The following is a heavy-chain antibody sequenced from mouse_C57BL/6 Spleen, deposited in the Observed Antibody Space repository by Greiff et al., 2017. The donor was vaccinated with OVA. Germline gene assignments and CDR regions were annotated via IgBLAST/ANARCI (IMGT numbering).Heavy chain of an antibody. J-gene: IGHJ1*03. D-gene: IGHD1-1*01. CDR2: IHPNSGST. V-gene: IGHV1-64*01. Sequence: VQLQQPGAELVKPGASVKLSCKASGYTFTSYWMHWVKQRPGQGLEWIGMIHPNSGSTNYNEKFKSKATLTVDKSSSTAYMQLSSLTSEDSAVYYCAREEYYGSSLWYFAVWGTGTTVTVAS. CDR3: AREEYYGSSLWYFAV. CDR1: GYTFTSYW.